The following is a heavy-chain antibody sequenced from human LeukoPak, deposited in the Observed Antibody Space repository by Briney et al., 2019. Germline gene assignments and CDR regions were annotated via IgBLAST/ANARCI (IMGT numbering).Heavy chain of an antibody. CDR3: AKTSDYYDSSGYYCDY. Sequence: PGGSLRLSCAASGFTFSSFSMNWVRQAPGKGLEWLSYISSGSSTIYYADSVKGRFTISRDNSKNTLYLQMNSLRAEDTAVYYCAKTSDYYDSSGYYCDYWGQGTLVTVSS. D-gene: IGHD3-22*01. CDR2: ISSGSSTI. CDR1: GFTFSSFS. V-gene: IGHV3-48*01. J-gene: IGHJ4*02.